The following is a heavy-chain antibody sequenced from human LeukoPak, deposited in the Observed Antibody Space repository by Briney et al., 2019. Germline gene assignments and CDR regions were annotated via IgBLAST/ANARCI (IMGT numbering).Heavy chain of an antibody. CDR2: ISGSGGST. V-gene: IGHV3-23*01. CDR1: GFTFSSYA. D-gene: IGHD6-13*01. J-gene: IGHJ3*02. Sequence: GGSLRLSCAASGFTFSSYAMSWVRQAPGKGLEWVSAISGSGGSTYYADSVKVRFTISRDNSKNTLYLQMNSLRAGDTAVYYCAHEAASETGAFDIWGQGTMVTVSS. CDR3: AHEAASETGAFDI.